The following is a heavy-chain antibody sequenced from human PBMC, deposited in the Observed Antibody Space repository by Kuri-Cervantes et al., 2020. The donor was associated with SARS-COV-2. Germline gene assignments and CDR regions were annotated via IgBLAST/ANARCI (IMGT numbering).Heavy chain of an antibody. CDR3: ARDGRGDSASRAAFDI. D-gene: IGHD2-21*01. V-gene: IGHV3-30-3*01. CDR2: ISYDGSNK. CDR1: GFTFSSYA. Sequence: GESLKISCAASGFTFSSYAMHCVRQAPGKGLEWVAVISYDGSNKYCADSVKGRFTISRDNSKNTLYLQMNSLRAEDTAVYYCARDGRGDSASRAAFDIWGQGTMVTVSS. J-gene: IGHJ3*02.